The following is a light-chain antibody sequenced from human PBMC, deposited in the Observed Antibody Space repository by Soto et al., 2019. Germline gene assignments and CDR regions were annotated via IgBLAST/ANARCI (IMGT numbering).Light chain of an antibody. Sequence: EIVLTQSPGTLSLSPGERATLSCRASQSVSSSYLAWYQQKPGQAPRLLIYGASSRATGIPDRFSGSGSCAHFSLTSSRLEPEDFAVYYCQQYGSSRWTFGQGTKVAIK. J-gene: IGKJ1*01. CDR3: QQYGSSRWT. V-gene: IGKV3-20*01. CDR2: GAS. CDR1: QSVSSSY.